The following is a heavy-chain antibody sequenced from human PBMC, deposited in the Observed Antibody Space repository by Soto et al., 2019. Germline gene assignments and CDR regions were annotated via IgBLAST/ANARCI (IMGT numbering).Heavy chain of an antibody. J-gene: IGHJ2*01. Sequence: LSPTCTVSGGSISSGGYYWSWIRQHPGKGLEWIGYIYYSGSTYYNPSLKSRVTISVDTSKNQFSLKLSSVTAADTAVYYCARSITIFGVVTDWYFDLWGRGTLVTVSS. V-gene: IGHV4-31*03. D-gene: IGHD3-3*01. CDR3: ARSITIFGVVTDWYFDL. CDR2: IYYSGST. CDR1: GGSISSGGYY.